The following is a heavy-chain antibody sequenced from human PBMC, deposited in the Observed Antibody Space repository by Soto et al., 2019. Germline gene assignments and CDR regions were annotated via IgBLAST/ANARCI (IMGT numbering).Heavy chain of an antibody. CDR1: GFTFSSYA. CDR3: ARGRLKHQKNGADAFDI. D-gene: IGHD2-8*01. J-gene: IGHJ3*02. Sequence: GGSLRLSCAASGFTFSSYAMHWVRQAPGKGLEWVAVISYDGSNKYYADSVKGRFTISRDNSKNTLYLQMNSLRAEDTAVYYCARGRLKHQKNGADAFDIWGQGTMVTVSS. CDR2: ISYDGSNK. V-gene: IGHV3-30-3*01.